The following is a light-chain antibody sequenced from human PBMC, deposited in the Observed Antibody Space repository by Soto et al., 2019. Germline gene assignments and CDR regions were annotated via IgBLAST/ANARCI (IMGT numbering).Light chain of an antibody. Sequence: ETVVSQSPSTLSLCPGERATLYCRASQSVSSYLAWYQQKPGQAPRLLIYDASNRATGIPARFSGSGSGTDFTLTICSLEPADFAVYCCQHPGYWPHTLGGGTKVDI. CDR2: DAS. J-gene: IGKJ4*01. V-gene: IGKV3-11*01. CDR3: QHPGYWPHT. CDR1: QSVSSY.